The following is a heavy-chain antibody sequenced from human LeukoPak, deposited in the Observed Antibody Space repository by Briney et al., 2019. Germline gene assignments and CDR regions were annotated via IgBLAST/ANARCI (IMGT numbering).Heavy chain of an antibody. J-gene: IGHJ4*02. D-gene: IGHD2-2*01. CDR2: IIGGGGST. CDR1: GFPFSSHG. CDR3: AHGAMYQLDY. Sequence: GGTLRLTCAASGFPFSSHGMSWVRQAPGKGLEWVSGIIGGGGSTYYADSVKGRFTISGDNSRNTLFLQMNSLRAEDTAVYYCAHGAMYQLDYWGQGTLVTVSS. V-gene: IGHV3-23*01.